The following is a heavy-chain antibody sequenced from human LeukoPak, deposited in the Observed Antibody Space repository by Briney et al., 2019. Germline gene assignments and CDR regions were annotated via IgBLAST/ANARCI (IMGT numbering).Heavy chain of an antibody. CDR1: GYSFTSYW. D-gene: IGHD3-22*01. CDR3: ARVDYYDSSGYRLPLTSLLSWFDP. V-gene: IGHV5-51*01. CDR2: IYPGDSDT. Sequence: GESLKISCKGSGYSFTSYWIGWVRQMPGKGLEWMGIIYPGDSDTRYSPSFQGQVTISADKSISTAYLQWSSLKASDTAMYYCARVDYYDSSGYRLPLTSLLSWFDPWGQGTLVTVSS. J-gene: IGHJ5*02.